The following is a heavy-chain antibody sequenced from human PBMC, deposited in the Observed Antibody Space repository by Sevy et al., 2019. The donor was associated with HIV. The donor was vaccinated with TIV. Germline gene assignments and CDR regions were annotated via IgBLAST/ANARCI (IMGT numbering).Heavy chain of an antibody. CDR3: ARDYS. V-gene: IGHV3-7*01. CDR2: IKQDRSEK. D-gene: IGHD3-3*01. Sequence: GGSPRLSCGASGFIFNSYWMTWVRQAPGKGLEWVATIKQDRSEKYYVDSVKGRFTISRDNVKNSVHLHMSSLRVEDTAMYYYARDYSWGQGTQVTVSS. J-gene: IGHJ4*02. CDR1: GFIFNSYW.